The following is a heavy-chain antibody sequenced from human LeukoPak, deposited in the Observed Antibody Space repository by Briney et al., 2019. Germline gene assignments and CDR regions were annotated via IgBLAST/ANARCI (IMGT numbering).Heavy chain of an antibody. CDR1: GFTFSSYE. CDR2: ISKSGNNI. CDR3: ARSLYYGDDDNYFDY. Sequence: GWSLRLSCAGSGFTFSSYEMNWVRQAPGKGLEWVSYISKSGNNIYYGDSVKGRFTISRDNAKNSLYLQMNSLRAEDTAVYYCARSLYYGDDDNYFDYWGQGTLVTVSS. V-gene: IGHV3-48*03. D-gene: IGHD3-3*01. J-gene: IGHJ4*02.